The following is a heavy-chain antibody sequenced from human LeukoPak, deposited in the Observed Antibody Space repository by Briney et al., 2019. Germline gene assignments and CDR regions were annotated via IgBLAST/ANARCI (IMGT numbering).Heavy chain of an antibody. V-gene: IGHV5-51*01. CDR1: GYTFNTYW. Sequence: GESLKISCEASGYTFNTYWIGWVRQMPGKGLEWMGIIYPDGSDTRYSPSFQGQVTMSVDKSTNTAYLHWTSLKASDSGIYYCARRPSDKEKGTFAGWFDPWGQGTLVTVSS. J-gene: IGHJ5*02. D-gene: IGHD3-10*01. CDR3: ARRPSDKEKGTFAGWFDP. CDR2: IYPDGSDT.